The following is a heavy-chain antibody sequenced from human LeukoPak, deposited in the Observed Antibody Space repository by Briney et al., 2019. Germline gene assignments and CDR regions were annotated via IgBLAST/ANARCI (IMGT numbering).Heavy chain of an antibody. Sequence: SETLSLTCTVSGYSISSGYYWGWIRQPPGKGLEWIGSIYHSGSTYYNPSLKSRVTISVDTSKNQFSLKLSSVTAADTAIYYCARTGGSFYFYYYMDAWGKGTTVTVSS. CDR2: IYHSGST. D-gene: IGHD1-26*01. J-gene: IGHJ6*03. V-gene: IGHV4-38-2*02. CDR1: GYSISSGYY. CDR3: ARTGGSFYFYYYMDA.